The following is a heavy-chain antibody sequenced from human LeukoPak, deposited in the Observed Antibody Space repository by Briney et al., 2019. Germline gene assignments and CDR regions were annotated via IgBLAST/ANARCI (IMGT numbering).Heavy chain of an antibody. CDR3: AKDGSSGSGVDD. CDR2: IRYDGRKK. V-gene: IGHV3-30*02. Sequence: GGSLRLSCGASGFTFSYYGMHWVRQAPGKGLEWVAFIRYDGRKKTYADSVKGRFTISSDNSKNTLSLQMNSLRAEDTALYYCAKDGSSGSGVDDWGQGTLVTVSS. J-gene: IGHJ4*02. CDR1: GFTFSYYG. D-gene: IGHD3-22*01.